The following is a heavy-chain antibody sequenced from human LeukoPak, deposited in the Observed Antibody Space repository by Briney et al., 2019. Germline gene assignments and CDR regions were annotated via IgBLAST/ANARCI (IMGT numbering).Heavy chain of an antibody. V-gene: IGHV4-39*07. CDR3: ARTPVFGARGFSV. CDR2: INHSGST. J-gene: IGHJ4*02. CDR1: GGSISGSSYY. D-gene: IGHD3-3*01. Sequence: SETLSLTCTVSGGSISGSSYYWGWIRQPPGKGLEWIGEINHSGSTNYNPSLKSRVTISVDTSKNQFSLKLSSVTAADTAVYYCARTPVFGARGFSVWGQGTLVTVSS.